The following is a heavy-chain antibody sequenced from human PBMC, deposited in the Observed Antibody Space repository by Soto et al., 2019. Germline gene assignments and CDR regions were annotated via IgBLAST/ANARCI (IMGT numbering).Heavy chain of an antibody. Sequence: ASVKVSCEACGDSLSGYYMHWVRQAPGQGLEWLGWINPNSGGTKYAQKFQGRITMTRDTSTRTAYMELTRLISDDTAVYYCARVAYCSNGVCYPYWFFDLWGRGTLVTVSS. J-gene: IGHJ2*01. CDR1: GDSLSGYY. D-gene: IGHD2-8*01. CDR3: ARVAYCSNGVCYPYWFFDL. V-gene: IGHV1-2*02. CDR2: INPNSGGT.